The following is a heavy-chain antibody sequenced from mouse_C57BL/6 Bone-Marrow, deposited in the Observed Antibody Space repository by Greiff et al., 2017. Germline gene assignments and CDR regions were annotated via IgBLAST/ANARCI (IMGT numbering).Heavy chain of an antibody. CDR3: AKTYYSNWYFDV. V-gene: IGHV2-5*01. Sequence: VMLVESGPGLVQPSQSLSITCTVSGFSLTSYGVHWVRQSPGKGLEWLGVIWRGGSTDYNAAFMSRLSITKDNSKSQVFFKMNSLQADDTAIYYCAKTYYSNWYFDVWGTGTTVTVSS. CDR1: GFSLTSYG. D-gene: IGHD2-5*01. CDR2: IWRGGST. J-gene: IGHJ1*03.